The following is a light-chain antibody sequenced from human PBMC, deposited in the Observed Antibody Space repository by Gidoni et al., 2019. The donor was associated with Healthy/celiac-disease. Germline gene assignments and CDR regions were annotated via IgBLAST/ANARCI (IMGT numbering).Light chain of an antibody. Sequence: EIVMTQSPATLSVSQGERATLSCRASQRVSSNLAWYQQKPGQAPRLLIYGASTRATGIPASFSGSGSGTEFTLTISSLQSEDFAVYYCQQYNNWPWTFGQGTKVEIK. J-gene: IGKJ1*01. CDR1: QRVSSN. V-gene: IGKV3-15*01. CDR2: GAS. CDR3: QQYNNWPWT.